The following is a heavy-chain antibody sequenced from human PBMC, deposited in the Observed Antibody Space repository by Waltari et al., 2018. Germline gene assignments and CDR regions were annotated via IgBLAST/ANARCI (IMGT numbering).Heavy chain of an antibody. Sequence: QVQLVQSGAEVKKPGASVKVSCKASGYIFTSYEINWVRQATDQGLEWMGWMNANIGHTGYAQTFQGRITLTMNTSISTAYMELSSLRSDDTAVYYCARPQTIITSWLASWGQGTLVTVSA. CDR1: GYIFTSYE. V-gene: IGHV1-8*02. CDR3: ARPQTIITSWLAS. J-gene: IGHJ5*01. D-gene: IGHD2-2*01. CDR2: MNANIGHT.